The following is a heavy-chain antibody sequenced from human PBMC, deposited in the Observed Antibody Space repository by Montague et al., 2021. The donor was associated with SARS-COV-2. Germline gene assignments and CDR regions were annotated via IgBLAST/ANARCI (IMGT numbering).Heavy chain of an antibody. CDR3: ARVPLYFDGFDF. CDR2: CNQSGRTT. Sequence: SETLSLTCAVYGGSLTSNYWTWVRQAPGKGLEWIGECNQSGRTTHYNPXXLCRVTISVDMSRNQVFLTLNSVTVADTAVYYCARVPLYFDGFDFWGQGDLVTV. J-gene: IGHJ4*02. CDR1: GGSLTSNY. V-gene: IGHV4-34*01. D-gene: IGHD2-2*02.